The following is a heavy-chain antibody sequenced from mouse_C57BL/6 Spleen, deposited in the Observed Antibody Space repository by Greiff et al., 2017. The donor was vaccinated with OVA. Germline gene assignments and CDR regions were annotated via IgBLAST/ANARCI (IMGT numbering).Heavy chain of an antibody. D-gene: IGHD2-1*01. Sequence: QVQLQQSGPELVKPGASVTISCKASGYAFTSSWMNWVKQRPGKGLEWIGRIYPGDGGTNYNGKFKGKATLTADNSSSTAYMQLRSLTSADTAVYCCTKDGTDDWGQGTTLTVAS. CDR3: TKDGTDD. J-gene: IGHJ2*01. CDR2: IYPGDGGT. CDR1: GYAFTSSW. V-gene: IGHV1-82*01.